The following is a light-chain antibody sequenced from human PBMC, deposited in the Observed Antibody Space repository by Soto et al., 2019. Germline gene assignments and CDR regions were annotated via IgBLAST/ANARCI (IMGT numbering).Light chain of an antibody. J-gene: IGKJ1*01. CDR3: QQSYRNPTWT. CDR2: AAS. V-gene: IGKV1-39*01. CDR1: QSISSY. Sequence: DIQMTQSPSSLSASVGDRVTITCRASQSISSYLNWYQQKPGKAPKLLIYAASSLQSGVPSRFSGSGSGTDFTLTISSLQPEDFATYYCQQSYRNPTWTFGQGTKVDIK.